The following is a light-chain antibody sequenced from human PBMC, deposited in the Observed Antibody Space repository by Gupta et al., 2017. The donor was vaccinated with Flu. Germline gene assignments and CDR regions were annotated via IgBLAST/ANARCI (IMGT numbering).Light chain of an antibody. J-gene: IGLJ3*02. V-gene: IGLV1-44*01. CDR2: NAN. CDR3: AAWDDSLTALSADGSLTGLWV. Sequence: WYQHLPGTAPRLLIYNANQRPSVVPDRFSGSKSGTSASLAIGGLQSEDEADYYCAAWDDSLTALSADGSLTGLWVFGGGTKLSVL.